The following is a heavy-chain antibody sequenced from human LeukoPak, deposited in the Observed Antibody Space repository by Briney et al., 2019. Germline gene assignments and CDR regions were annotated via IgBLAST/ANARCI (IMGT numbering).Heavy chain of an antibody. J-gene: IGHJ5*02. Sequence: PSETLSLTCAVSGGSISSYFWTWIRQPAGKGLEWIGRISTSGSTNYNPSLKSRVSMSLDTSKNQLSLKLSSVTAADTAVYYCAGDDPVWGGNNWFDPWGQGTLVTVSS. CDR1: GGSISSYF. CDR2: ISTSGST. D-gene: IGHD1-26*01. V-gene: IGHV4-4*07. CDR3: AGDDPVWGGNNWFDP.